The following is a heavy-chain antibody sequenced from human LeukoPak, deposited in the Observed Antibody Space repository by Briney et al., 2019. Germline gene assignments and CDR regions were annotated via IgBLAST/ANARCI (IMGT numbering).Heavy chain of an antibody. V-gene: IGHV4-34*01. J-gene: IGHJ4*02. D-gene: IGHD2-2*01. CDR3: ARQHCSSSSCYFDH. CDR1: GGSFSGYY. CDR2: INHSRST. Sequence: PSETLSLTCAVYGGSFSGYYWSFIRQPPGKGLEWIGEINHSRSTNYNPSLKSRVTISVDTSKNQFSLKLSSVTAADTAIYYCARQHCSSSSCYFDHWGQGTLVTVSS.